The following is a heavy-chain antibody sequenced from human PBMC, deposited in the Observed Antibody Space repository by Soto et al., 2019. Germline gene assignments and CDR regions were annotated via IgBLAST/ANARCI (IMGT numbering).Heavy chain of an antibody. CDR3: AKDRASSWEGQS. CDR1: GFTFSSYA. V-gene: IGHV3-23*01. J-gene: IGHJ4*02. CDR2: ISGSGGST. Sequence: GGSLRLSCAASGFTFSSYAMSWVRQAPGKGLEWVSAISGSGGSTYYAGSVKGRFTISRDNSKNTLYLQMSSLRAEDTAVYYCAKDRASSWEGQSWAQRTLVTVS. D-gene: IGHD6-13*01.